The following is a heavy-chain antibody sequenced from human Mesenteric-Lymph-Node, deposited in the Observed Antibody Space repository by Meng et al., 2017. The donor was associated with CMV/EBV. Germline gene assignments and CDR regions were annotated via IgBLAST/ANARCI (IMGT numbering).Heavy chain of an antibody. J-gene: IGHJ4*01. CDR1: GGTFSSYG. Sequence: ASVKVSCKASGGTFSSYGISWVRQAPGQGLEWMGWINPNSGGTNYAQRFQGRVTMTRDTSIRTAYMELSTLRPDDTAVYYCARIVGVTSTRQEIDYWGQGTLVTVSS. CDR3: ARIVGVTSTRQEIDY. CDR2: INPNSGGT. D-gene: IGHD1-26*01. V-gene: IGHV1-2*02.